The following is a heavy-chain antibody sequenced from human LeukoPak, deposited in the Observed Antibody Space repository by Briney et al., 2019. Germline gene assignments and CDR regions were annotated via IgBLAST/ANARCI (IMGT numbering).Heavy chain of an antibody. CDR2: IYYSGST. CDR3: AGGRGVIHDY. J-gene: IGHJ4*02. V-gene: IGHV4-31*03. D-gene: IGHD3-10*01. Sequence: SETLSLTCTVSGGSISSGGYYWSWIRQHPGKGLEWIGYIYYSGSTYYNPSLKSRVTMSVDTSKNQFSLKLSSVTAADTAVYYCAGGRGVIHDYWGQGTLVTVSS. CDR1: GGSISSGGYY.